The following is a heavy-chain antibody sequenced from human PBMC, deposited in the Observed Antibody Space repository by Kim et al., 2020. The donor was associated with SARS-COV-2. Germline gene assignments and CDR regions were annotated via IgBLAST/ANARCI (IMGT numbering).Heavy chain of an antibody. D-gene: IGHD4-4*01. CDR3: ARAGAGGTTVQA. J-gene: IGHJ4*02. CDR2: IWYDGSNK. CDR1: GFTFSSYG. Sequence: GGSLRLSCAASGFTFSSYGMHWVRQAPGKGLEWVAVIWYDGSNKYYADSVKGRFTISRDNSKNTLYLQMNSLRAEDTAVYYCARAGAGGTTVQAWGQGTLVTVSS. V-gene: IGHV3-33*01.